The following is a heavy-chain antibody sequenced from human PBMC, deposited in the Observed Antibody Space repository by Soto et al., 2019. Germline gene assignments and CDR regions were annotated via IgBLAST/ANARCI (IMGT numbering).Heavy chain of an antibody. D-gene: IGHD3-3*01. J-gene: IGHJ3*02. Sequence: ASVKVSCKTSGYTFTSYYMHWVRQAPGQGLEWMGIINPSGGSTSYAQKFQGRVTMTRDTSTSTVYMELSSLRSEDTAVYYCARPLRFLEWSHADDAFDIWGQGTMVTV. V-gene: IGHV1-46*03. CDR1: GYTFTSYY. CDR2: INPSGGST. CDR3: ARPLRFLEWSHADDAFDI.